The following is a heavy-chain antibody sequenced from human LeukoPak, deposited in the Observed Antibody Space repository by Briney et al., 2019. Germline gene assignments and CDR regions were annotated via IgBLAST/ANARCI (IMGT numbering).Heavy chain of an antibody. D-gene: IGHD3-10*01. CDR3: ARDGRHYYGSGNYYSKDAFDI. CDR1: GFTFGTYW. Sequence: PGGSLRLSCTASGFTFGTYWMSWVRQAPGKGLEWVANIKQDGSEKYYVDSVKGRFTISRDNAKNSLFLQMNSLRAEDTAVYYCARDGRHYYGSGNYYSKDAFDIWGQGTMVTVSS. V-gene: IGHV3-7*01. CDR2: IKQDGSEK. J-gene: IGHJ3*02.